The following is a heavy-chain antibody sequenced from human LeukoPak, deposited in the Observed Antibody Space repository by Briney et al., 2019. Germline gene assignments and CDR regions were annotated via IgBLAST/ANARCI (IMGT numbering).Heavy chain of an antibody. CDR1: GGSVSSGSSD. CDR3: ARDRDGYNFRFDY. J-gene: IGHJ4*02. CDR2: IYTSGST. Sequence: SQTLSLTCTVSGGSVSSGSSDWSWIRQPAGKGLEWIGRIYTSGSTNYNPSLKSRVTISLDTSKNQFSLRLNSVTAADTAVYYCARDRDGYNFRFDYWGQGTLVTVSS. V-gene: IGHV4-61*02. D-gene: IGHD5-24*01.